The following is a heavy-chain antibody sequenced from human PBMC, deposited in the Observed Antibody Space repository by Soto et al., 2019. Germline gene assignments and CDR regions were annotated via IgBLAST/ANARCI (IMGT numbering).Heavy chain of an antibody. J-gene: IGHJ4*02. D-gene: IGHD3-22*01. Sequence: ASLKVSCMASGYTFTSYAMHWVRHAPGQRHGGMGLINAGNGNTKYSQKFQGRVTITRDTYASTAYMQLSSLRSEHTAVYCFAKVSGYYYWEDYKDQRTLVTVSS. CDR1: GYTFTSYA. V-gene: IGHV1-3*01. CDR2: INAGNGNT. CDR3: AKVSGYYYWEDY.